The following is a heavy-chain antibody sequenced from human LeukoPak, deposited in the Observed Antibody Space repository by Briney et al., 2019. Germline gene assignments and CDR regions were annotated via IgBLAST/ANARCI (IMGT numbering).Heavy chain of an antibody. Sequence: SETLSLTCAVSGYSISSGYYWGRIRQPPGKGLEWIGSIYHSGTTYHNPSLKSRLTMSVDTSKNRFSLKLSSVTAADTAVYYCARRGDILTDYAFDYWGQGTLVTVSS. CDR2: IYHSGTT. CDR3: ARRGDILTDYAFDY. D-gene: IGHD3-9*01. J-gene: IGHJ4*02. CDR1: GYSISSGYY. V-gene: IGHV4-38-2*01.